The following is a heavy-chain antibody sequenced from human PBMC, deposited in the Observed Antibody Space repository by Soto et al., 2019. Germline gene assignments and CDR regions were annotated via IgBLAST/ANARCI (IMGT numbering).Heavy chain of an antibody. CDR3: ARGRDILTGYLLYYYYGMDV. D-gene: IGHD3-9*01. J-gene: IGHJ6*02. CDR2: ISSSGSTI. V-gene: IGHV3-48*03. CDR1: GFTFSSYE. Sequence: GGSLRLSCAASGFTFSSYEMNWVRQAPGKGLEWVSYISSSGSTIYYADSVKGRFTISRDNAKNSLYLQMNSLRAEDTAVYYCARGRDILTGYLLYYYYGMDVWGQGTTVTVSS.